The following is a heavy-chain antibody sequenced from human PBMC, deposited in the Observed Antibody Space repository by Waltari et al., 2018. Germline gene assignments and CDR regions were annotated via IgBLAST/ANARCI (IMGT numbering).Heavy chain of an antibody. CDR3: ARVLSGNRYCSGGSCYFEPAFDI. J-gene: IGHJ3*02. D-gene: IGHD2-15*01. Sequence: QVQLQESGPGLVKPSGTLSLTCAVSGGSISSSNWWSWVRQPPGKGLEWIGEIYHSGSTNYNPSLKSRVTISVDKSKNQFSLKLSSVTAADTTVYYCARVLSGNRYCSGGSCYFEPAFDIWGQGTMVTVSS. V-gene: IGHV4-4*02. CDR2: IYHSGST. CDR1: GGSISSSNW.